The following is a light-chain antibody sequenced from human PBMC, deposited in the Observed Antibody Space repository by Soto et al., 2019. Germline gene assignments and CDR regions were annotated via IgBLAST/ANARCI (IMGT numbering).Light chain of an antibody. Sequence: QSALTQPRSVSGSPGQSVTISCTGTSSDVGAYNYVSWYQHHPGKAPKLMIDDVSKRPSGVPDRFSGSKSGNTASLTISGLQAEDEADYYCCSYAGSYTLVFGGGTKVT. CDR3: CSYAGSYTLV. V-gene: IGLV2-11*01. CDR1: SSDVGAYNY. J-gene: IGLJ3*02. CDR2: DVS.